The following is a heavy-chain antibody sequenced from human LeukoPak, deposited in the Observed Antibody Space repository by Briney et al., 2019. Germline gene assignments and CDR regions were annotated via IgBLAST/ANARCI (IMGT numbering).Heavy chain of an antibody. V-gene: IGHV4-39*07. Sequence: PSETLSLTCAVSGDSISSSSYYWGWIRQPPGKGLEWIGSIYYSGSTSYNPSLKSRVTISLDTSKNQFSLKLTSVTAADTAVYYCARKGYSISWYSPWGQGTLVTVSS. D-gene: IGHD6-13*01. CDR2: IYYSGST. CDR1: GDSISSSSYY. CDR3: ARKGYSISWYSP. J-gene: IGHJ5*02.